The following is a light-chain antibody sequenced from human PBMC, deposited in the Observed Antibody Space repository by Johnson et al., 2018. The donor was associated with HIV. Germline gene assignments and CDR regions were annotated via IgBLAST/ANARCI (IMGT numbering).Light chain of an antibody. Sequence: QSVLTQPPSVSVAPGQKVTISCSGSNSNIGNNYVSWYQQLPGTAPKLLIYDNNKRPSGIPDRFSGSKSGTSATLGITGLQTGDEADYYCGTWDSSLSAGNVFGTGTKVTVL. CDR3: GTWDSSLSAGNV. J-gene: IGLJ1*01. CDR1: NSNIGNNY. CDR2: DNN. V-gene: IGLV1-51*01.